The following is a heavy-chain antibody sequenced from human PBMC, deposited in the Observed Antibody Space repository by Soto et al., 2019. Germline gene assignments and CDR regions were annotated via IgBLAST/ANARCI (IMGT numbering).Heavy chain of an antibody. CDR3: ARAHTMMILDRFDP. V-gene: IGHV3-33*01. CDR2: IWFDGSKK. CDR1: GFKFRNYA. J-gene: IGHJ5*02. Sequence: PGGSLRLSCAASGFKFRNYAIHWVRHAPGKGLEWLAVIWFDGSKKYYADSVKGRFTISRDNSKNTVYLDMNSLTADDSGVFYCARAHTMMILDRFDPWGHGTLVTVSS. D-gene: IGHD3-22*01.